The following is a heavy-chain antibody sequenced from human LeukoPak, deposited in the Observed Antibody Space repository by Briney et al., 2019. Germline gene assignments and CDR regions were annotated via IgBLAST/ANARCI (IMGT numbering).Heavy chain of an antibody. Sequence: ASVKVSCKASGYTFTGYYMHWVRQAPGQGLEWMGWINPNSGGTNYAQKFQGRVTMIRDTSISTAYMELSRLRSDDTAVYYCAREGAIAAAGTSPFAFGIWGQGTMVTVSS. J-gene: IGHJ3*02. CDR2: INPNSGGT. V-gene: IGHV1-2*02. CDR3: AREGAIAAAGTSPFAFGI. CDR1: GYTFTGYY. D-gene: IGHD6-13*01.